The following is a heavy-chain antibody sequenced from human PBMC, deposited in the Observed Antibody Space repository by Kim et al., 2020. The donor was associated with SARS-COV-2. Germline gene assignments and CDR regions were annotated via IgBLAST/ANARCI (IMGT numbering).Heavy chain of an antibody. J-gene: IGHJ3*02. CDR1: GGSISSYY. D-gene: IGHD3-3*01. CDR2: IYTSGST. CDR3: ARDRRITIFGVVIEDAFDI. V-gene: IGHV4-4*07. Sequence: SETLSLTCTVSGGSISSYYWSWIRQPAGKGLEWIGRIYTSGSTNYNPSLKSRVTMSVDTSKNQFSLKLSSVTAADTAVYYCARDRRITIFGVVIEDAFDIWGQGEMVTVSS.